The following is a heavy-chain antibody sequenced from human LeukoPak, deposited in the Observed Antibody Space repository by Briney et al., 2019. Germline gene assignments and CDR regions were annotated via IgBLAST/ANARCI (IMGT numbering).Heavy chain of an antibody. CDR2: ISGSGGST. J-gene: IGHJ4*02. V-gene: IGHV3-23*01. D-gene: IGHD2/OR15-2a*01. Sequence: GGSLRLSCAASGFTFSSYAMSWVRQAPGKGLEWVSAISGSGGSTYYADSVKGRFTISRDTSKNTLYLQMNSLRADDTAMYYCAKDGGPIVRFLINGPDYWGQGTRVTVSS. CDR1: GFTFSSYA. CDR3: AKDGGPIVRFLINGPDY.